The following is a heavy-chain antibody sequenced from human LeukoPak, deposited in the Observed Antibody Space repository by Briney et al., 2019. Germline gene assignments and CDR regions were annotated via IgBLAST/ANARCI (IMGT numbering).Heavy chain of an antibody. CDR3: ARDPVGGSTIFDY. J-gene: IGHJ4*02. V-gene: IGHV6-1*01. D-gene: IGHD1-26*01. CDR2: TYYRSKWYY. Sequence: SQTLSLTCAISGDSVSSNSAAWNWIRQSTSRGLEWLGRTYYRSKWYYDYAVAVKSRISINPDTSENQFSLQLSSVTPEDTAVYYCARDPVGGSTIFDYWGQGTLVTVSS. CDR1: GDSVSSNSAA.